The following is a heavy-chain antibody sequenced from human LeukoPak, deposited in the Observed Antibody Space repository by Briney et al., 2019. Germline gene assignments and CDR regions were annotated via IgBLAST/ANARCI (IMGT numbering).Heavy chain of an antibody. J-gene: IGHJ4*02. D-gene: IGHD2-15*01. CDR1: GFTFSSYG. CDR3: AKSGGGFYFGK. Sequence: GGSLRLSCAASGFTFSSYGMTWVRQAPGKGLQWVSSISGSGGGTYYADSVKGRFTISRDNSKNTLYLQMNSLGAEDTAIYYCAKSGGGFYFGKWGQGTLVTVSS. V-gene: IGHV3-23*01. CDR2: ISGSGGGT.